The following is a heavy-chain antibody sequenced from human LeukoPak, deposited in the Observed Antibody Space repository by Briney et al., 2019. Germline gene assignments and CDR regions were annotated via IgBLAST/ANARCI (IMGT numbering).Heavy chain of an antibody. V-gene: IGHV4-4*07. Sequence: SETLSHTCTVSGGSISSYYWSWIRQPAGKGLEWIGRIYSTGSTNYNPSLKSRVTMSVDTSKNQFSLRLRSVTAADTAVYYCARQIASAGTAGFDFWGQGALVTVSS. CDR2: IYSTGST. J-gene: IGHJ4*02. D-gene: IGHD6-13*01. CDR3: ARQIASAGTAGFDF. CDR1: GGSISSYY.